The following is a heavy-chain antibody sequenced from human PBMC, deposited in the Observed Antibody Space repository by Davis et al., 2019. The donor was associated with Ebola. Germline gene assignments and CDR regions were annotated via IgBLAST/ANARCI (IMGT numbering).Heavy chain of an antibody. CDR3: ARSDVAAIYYYGMDV. Sequence: SETLSLTCAVYGGSFSGYYWSWIRQHPGKGLEWIGYIYYSGSTYYNPSLKSRVTISVDTSKNQFSLKLSSVTAADTAVYYCARSDVAAIYYYGMDVWGQGTTVTVSS. D-gene: IGHD6-19*01. V-gene: IGHV4-31*11. J-gene: IGHJ6*02. CDR1: GGSFSGYY. CDR2: IYYSGST.